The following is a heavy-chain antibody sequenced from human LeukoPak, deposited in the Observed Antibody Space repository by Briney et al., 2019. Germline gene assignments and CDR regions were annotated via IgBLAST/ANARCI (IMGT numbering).Heavy chain of an antibody. CDR3: ARDRLSANAFDM. D-gene: IGHD2-21*02. CDR2: ISHIGST. V-gene: IGHV4-59*01. CDR1: CGSITNYY. J-gene: IGHJ3*02. Sequence: SETLSLTCTVSCGSITNYYWNWMRQPPGKGLEWIAYISHIGSTNYNPSLKSRLTISVDRYKNQFYLKLTSVTAADTAIYYCARDRLSANAFDMWGQGTVVPVSS.